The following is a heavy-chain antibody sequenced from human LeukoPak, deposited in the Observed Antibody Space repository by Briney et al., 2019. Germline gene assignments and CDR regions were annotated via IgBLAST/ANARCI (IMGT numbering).Heavy chain of an antibody. V-gene: IGHV4-39*07. CDR2: IHYSGTI. CDR1: GFTFSSYE. Sequence: GSLRLSCAASGFTFSSYEMNWVRQAPGKGLEWIGSIHYSGTIFYNPSLKSRVTVSVDTSKKQFSLKLSSVTAADTGVYYCARVKGNYVYWFDPWGQGTLVTVSS. CDR3: ARVKGNYVYWFDP. J-gene: IGHJ5*02. D-gene: IGHD3-16*01.